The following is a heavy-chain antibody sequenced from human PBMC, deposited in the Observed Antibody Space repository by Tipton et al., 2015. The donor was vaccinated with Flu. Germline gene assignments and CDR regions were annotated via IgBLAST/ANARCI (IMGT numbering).Heavy chain of an antibody. CDR3: ARGRDCTNGVCYAHFDY. J-gene: IGHJ4*02. CDR2: INHSGST. V-gene: IGHV4-34*01. Sequence: TLSLTCAVYGGSFSGYYWSWIRQPPGKGLEWIGEINHSGSTNYNPSLKSRVTISVDTSKNQFSLKLSSVTAADTAVYYCARGRDCTNGVCYAHFDYWGQGTLVTVSS. CDR1: GGSFSGYY. D-gene: IGHD2-8*01.